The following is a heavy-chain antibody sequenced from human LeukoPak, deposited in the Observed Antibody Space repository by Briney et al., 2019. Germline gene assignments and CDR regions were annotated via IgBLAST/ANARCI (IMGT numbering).Heavy chain of an antibody. D-gene: IGHD6-13*01. CDR3: ARGGSSSWYGYYFDY. Sequence: SVKVSCKASGGTFSSYAISWVRQAPGQGLEWMGGIIPIFGTANYAQKFQGRVTITADESTSTTYMELSSLRSEDTAVYYCARGGSSSWYGYYFDYWGQGTLVTVSS. J-gene: IGHJ4*02. V-gene: IGHV1-69*13. CDR2: IIPIFGTA. CDR1: GGTFSSYA.